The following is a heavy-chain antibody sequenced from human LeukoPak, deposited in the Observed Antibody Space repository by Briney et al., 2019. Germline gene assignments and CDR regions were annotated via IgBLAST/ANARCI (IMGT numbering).Heavy chain of an antibody. J-gene: IGHJ4*02. CDR3: GRSWWLLPYFYF. D-gene: IGHD2-21*01. Sequence: PSETLSLTCAVYGGSFSGYYWSWIRQPPGKGLEWIGEINHSGSTNYNPSLKSRVTISVDTSKNHFSLKLSCVTAAEKAVYYCGRSWWLLPYFYFCGQGKVGTVSA. V-gene: IGHV4-34*01. CDR2: INHSGST. CDR1: GGSFSGYY.